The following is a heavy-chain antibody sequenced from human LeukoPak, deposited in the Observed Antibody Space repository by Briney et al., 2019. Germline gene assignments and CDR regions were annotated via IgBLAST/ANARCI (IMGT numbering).Heavy chain of an antibody. CDR1: GYTSDSYD. CDR3: ARTLRRHCSGGSCYSPHLDY. V-gene: IGHV1-8*01. J-gene: IGHJ4*02. CDR2: MNPNSGNT. Sequence: ASVKVSCKASGYTSDSYDINWVRQATGQGLEWMGWMNPNSGNTGYTQKFQGRVTMTRDTSISTAYMELSSLRSEDTAVYYCARTLRRHCSGGSCYSPHLDYWGQGTLVTVSS. D-gene: IGHD2-15*01.